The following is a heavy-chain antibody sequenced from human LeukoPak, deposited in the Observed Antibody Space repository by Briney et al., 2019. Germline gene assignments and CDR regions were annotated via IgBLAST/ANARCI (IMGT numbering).Heavy chain of an antibody. J-gene: IGHJ4*02. Sequence: PGGSLRLSCAASGFTFSSCSMNWVRQAPGKGLEWVSSISSSSSYIYYADSVKGRFTISRDNAKNSLYLQMNSLRAEDTAVYYCARDRSGGSRYYDFWSGYYSFDYWGQGTLVTVSS. D-gene: IGHD3-3*01. CDR2: ISSSSSYI. CDR3: ARDRSGGSRYYDFWSGYYSFDY. V-gene: IGHV3-21*01. CDR1: GFTFSSCS.